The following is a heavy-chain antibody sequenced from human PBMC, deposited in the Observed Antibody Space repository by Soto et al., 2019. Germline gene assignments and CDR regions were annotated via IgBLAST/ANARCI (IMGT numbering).Heavy chain of an antibody. Sequence: QITLKESGPTLVKPTQTLTLTCTFSGFSLSTTGVGVGWIRQPPGKALEWLALIYWDDDKRQSPSLKSRLTITGDTSKNQVVLTLTNMDPVDTATYSCVHSFYDLSGPLLFDYWGQGTLVTVSS. CDR2: IYWDDDK. CDR3: VHSFYDLSGPLLFDY. D-gene: IGHD3-22*01. J-gene: IGHJ4*02. CDR1: GFSLSTTGVG. V-gene: IGHV2-5*02.